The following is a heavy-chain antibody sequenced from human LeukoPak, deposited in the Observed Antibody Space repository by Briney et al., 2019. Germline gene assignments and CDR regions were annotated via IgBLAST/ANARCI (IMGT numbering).Heavy chain of an antibody. CDR1: GGTFSSYA. CDR2: IIPIFGTA. CDR3: ARDTRYYDSSGYGY. J-gene: IGHJ4*02. D-gene: IGHD3-22*01. Sequence: SVKVSCKASGGTFSSYAISWVRQAPGQGLEWMGGIIPIFGTANYAQKLQGRVTMTTDTSTSTAYMELRSLRSDDTAVYYCARDTRYYDSSGYGYWGQGTLVTVSS. V-gene: IGHV1-69*05.